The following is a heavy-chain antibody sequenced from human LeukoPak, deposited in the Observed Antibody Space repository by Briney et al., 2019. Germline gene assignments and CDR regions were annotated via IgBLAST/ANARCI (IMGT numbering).Heavy chain of an antibody. D-gene: IGHD3-22*01. CDR3: ARGRDYYDSSGYYVL. V-gene: IGHV4-34*01. J-gene: IGHJ4*02. Sequence: PSETLSLTCAVYGGSFSGYYWSWIRQPPGKGLEWIGEINHSGSTNYNPSLKSRVTISVGTSKNQFSLKLSSVTAADTAVYYCARGRDYYDSSGYYVLWGQGTLVTVSS. CDR1: GGSFSGYY. CDR2: INHSGST.